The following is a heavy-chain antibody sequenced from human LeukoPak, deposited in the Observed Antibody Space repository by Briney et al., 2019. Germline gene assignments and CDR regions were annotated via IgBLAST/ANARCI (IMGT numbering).Heavy chain of an antibody. V-gene: IGHV3-74*01. CDR1: GFTFSSSW. D-gene: IGHD5-18*01. CDR2: VSTDGSTT. CDR3: ARSIGYGAS. J-gene: IGHJ5*02. Sequence: GGSLRLSCAASGFTFSSSWMHWVRQAAGKGLEWVSHVSTDGSTTAFAASVKGRFTISRDNAKNTVYLQMNSLRAEDTAVYYCARSIGYGASWGQGTLDTVSS.